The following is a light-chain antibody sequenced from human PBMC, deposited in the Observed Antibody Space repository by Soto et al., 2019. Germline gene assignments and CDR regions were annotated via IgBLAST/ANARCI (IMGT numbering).Light chain of an antibody. CDR2: DAS. CDR3: QQYNSYSTWT. CDR1: QSISSW. V-gene: IGKV1-5*01. J-gene: IGKJ1*01. Sequence: DIQMTQSPSTLSASEGDRVTITCRASQSISSWLAWYQQKPGKAPKLLIYDASSLESGVPSRFSGSGSGTEFTLTISSLQPDDFATYYCQQYNSYSTWTFGQGTKVHIK.